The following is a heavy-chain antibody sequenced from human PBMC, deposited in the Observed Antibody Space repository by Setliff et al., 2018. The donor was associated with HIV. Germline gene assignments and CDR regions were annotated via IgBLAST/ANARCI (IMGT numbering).Heavy chain of an antibody. Sequence: SETLSLTCTVSDASISTSNFLWGWIRQSPGKGLEWIGSSYYSSRTYYNPSLKDRVTISADTSKNHLSLKLTSLTAADTAVYYCGRLETGPATSAYGPFNSWGQGKMVTVSS. CDR3: GRLETGPATSAYGPFNS. D-gene: IGHD4-17*01. V-gene: IGHV4-39*02. J-gene: IGHJ4*02. CDR1: DASISTSNFL. CDR2: SYYSSRT.